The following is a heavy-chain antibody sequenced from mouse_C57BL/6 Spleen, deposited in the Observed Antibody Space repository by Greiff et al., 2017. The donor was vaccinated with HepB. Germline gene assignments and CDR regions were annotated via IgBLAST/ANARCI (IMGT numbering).Heavy chain of an antibody. V-gene: IGHV1-52*01. CDR2: IDPSDSET. D-gene: IGHD1-1*01. Sequence: VQLQQSGAELVRPGSSVKLSCKASGYTFTSYWMHWVKQRPIQGLEWIGNIDPSDSETHYNQKFKDKATLTVDKSSSTAYMQLSRLTPEDSAVYYCASGGSSWFAYWGQGTLVTVSA. J-gene: IGHJ3*01. CDR3: ASGGSSWFAY. CDR1: GYTFTSYW.